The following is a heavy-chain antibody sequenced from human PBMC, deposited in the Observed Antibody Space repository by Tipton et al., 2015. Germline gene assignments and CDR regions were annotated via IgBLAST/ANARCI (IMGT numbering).Heavy chain of an antibody. Sequence: TLSLTCTVSGGSIRSYYWSWIRQPPGKGLEWIGYIYYSGSTNYNPSLKSRVTISVDTSKNRFSLKLSSVTAADTAVYYCARDLEHGMDVWGQGTTVTVSS. V-gene: IGHV4-59*01. D-gene: IGHD5-24*01. CDR3: ARDLEHGMDV. CDR2: IYYSGST. CDR1: GGSIRSYY. J-gene: IGHJ6*02.